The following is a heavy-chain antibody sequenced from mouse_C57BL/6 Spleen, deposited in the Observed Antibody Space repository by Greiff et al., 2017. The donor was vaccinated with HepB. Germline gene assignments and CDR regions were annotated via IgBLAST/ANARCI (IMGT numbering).Heavy chain of an antibody. Sequence: VKLQESGAELARPGASVKLSCKASGYTFTSYGISWVKQRTGQGLEWIGEIYPRSGNTYYNEKFKGKATLTADKSSSTAYMELRSLTSEDSAVYFCARRSYGIFDYWGQGTTLTVSS. CDR1: GYTFTSYG. CDR2: IYPRSGNT. CDR3: ARRSYGIFDY. V-gene: IGHV1-81*01. J-gene: IGHJ2*01. D-gene: IGHD1-1*01.